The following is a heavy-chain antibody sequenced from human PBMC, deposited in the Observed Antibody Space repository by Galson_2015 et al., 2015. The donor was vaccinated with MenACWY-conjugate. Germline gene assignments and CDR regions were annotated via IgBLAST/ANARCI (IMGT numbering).Heavy chain of an antibody. Sequence: SVKVSCKASGGSFNTYAMTWVRQAPGLGLEWVGSLIPLFGTTNYAQKIQDRITISADRSTSTGYVELSSLRSEDTAVYYCVRVVDRGRRCRSGTCQSAATWGQGTLVTVSS. CDR2: LIPLFGTT. V-gene: IGHV1-69*06. CDR3: VRVVDRGRRCRSGTCQSAAT. J-gene: IGHJ5*02. CDR1: GGSFNTYA. D-gene: IGHD1-26*01.